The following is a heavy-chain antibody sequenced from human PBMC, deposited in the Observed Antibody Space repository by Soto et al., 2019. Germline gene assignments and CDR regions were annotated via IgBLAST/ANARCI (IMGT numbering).Heavy chain of an antibody. CDR2: IYNDGSRT. D-gene: IGHD1-1*01. Sequence: EEQLVQSGGGLVQPGGSLRLSYAASGFAFSSYWMHWVRQIPGKGPVWVSRIYNDGSRTAYADSVKGRFTISRDNAKNTLYLQMSSLTVEDTAVYYCARDLSGETTPYFDLWGQGVLVTVSS. J-gene: IGHJ4*02. CDR1: GFAFSSYW. CDR3: ARDLSGETTPYFDL. V-gene: IGHV3-74*01.